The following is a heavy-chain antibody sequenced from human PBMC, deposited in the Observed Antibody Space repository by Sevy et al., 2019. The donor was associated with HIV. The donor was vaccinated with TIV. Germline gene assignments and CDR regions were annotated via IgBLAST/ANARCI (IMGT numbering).Heavy chain of an antibody. Sequence: GGSLRLSCAASAFTFSSYWRNWVRQAPGKGLEWVANIKQDGSERYYVDSVKGRFTISRDNAKNSLYLQMNSLRAEDMAVYYCARGSFCSSASCYSGGYHYWGQGTLVTVSS. CDR1: AFTFSSYW. V-gene: IGHV3-7*01. J-gene: IGHJ4*02. CDR2: IKQDGSER. D-gene: IGHD2-2*01. CDR3: ARGSFCSSASCYSGGYHY.